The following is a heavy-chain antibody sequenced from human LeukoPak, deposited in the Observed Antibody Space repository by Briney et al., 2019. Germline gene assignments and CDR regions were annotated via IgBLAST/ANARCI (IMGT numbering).Heavy chain of an antibody. J-gene: IGHJ3*02. CDR3: AKDFYDTSADGAFDI. CDR2: ISYDGTNK. Sequence: GRPLRLSCVASGFTFSTYAMHWVRQAPGTGLEWVAVISYDGTNKYYADSLKGRFTISRDNSKNTMYLQVNGLRPGDTAVYYCAKDFYDTSADGAFDIWGHGTMVSVSS. CDR1: GFTFSTYA. D-gene: IGHD2/OR15-2a*01. V-gene: IGHV3-30*18.